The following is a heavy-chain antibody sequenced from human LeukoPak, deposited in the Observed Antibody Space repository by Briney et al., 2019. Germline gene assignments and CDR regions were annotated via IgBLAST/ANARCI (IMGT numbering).Heavy chain of an antibody. CDR3: ARQPFRNYYDSKVNYYYGMDV. D-gene: IGHD3-22*01. V-gene: IGHV4-30-4*01. CDR1: GGSISSGDYY. Sequence: SETLSLTCTVSGGSISSGDYYWSWIRQPPGKGLEWIGYIYYSGSTYYNPSLKSRVTISVDTSKNQFSLKLSSVTAADTAVYYCARQPFRNYYDSKVNYYYGMDVWGQGTTVTVSS. CDR2: IYYSGST. J-gene: IGHJ6*02.